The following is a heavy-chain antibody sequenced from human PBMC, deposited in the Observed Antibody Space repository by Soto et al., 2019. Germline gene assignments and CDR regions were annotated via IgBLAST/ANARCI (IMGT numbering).Heavy chain of an antibody. D-gene: IGHD5-12*01. CDR1: GFNFDDHG. CDR3: ARCISGYCHYFDT. J-gene: IGHJ4*02. V-gene: IGHV3-20*04. CDR2: INWNSNSL. Sequence: EVQLVESGGGVVRPGGSLRLSCAASGFNFDDHGMSWVRQVPGKGLEWVSGINWNSNSLGYADSVKGRFTVSRDNLQNSLYLEMTSLRAEDTDFYYCARCISGYCHYFDTWGQGTLVTVSS.